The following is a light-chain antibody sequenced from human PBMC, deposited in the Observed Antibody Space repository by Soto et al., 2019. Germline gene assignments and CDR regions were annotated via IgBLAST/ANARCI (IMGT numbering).Light chain of an antibody. V-gene: IGLV6-57*03. CDR2: EDN. CDR1: SGSIASNY. CDR3: QSYDSSNPWV. J-gene: IGLJ3*02. Sequence: NFMLTQPHSVSESPGKTVTISCTRSSGSIASNYVQWYQQRPGSAPTTVIYEDNQRPSGVPDRFSGSIDSSSNSASLTISGLKTEDEAGYYCQSYDSSNPWVFGGGTKLTVL.